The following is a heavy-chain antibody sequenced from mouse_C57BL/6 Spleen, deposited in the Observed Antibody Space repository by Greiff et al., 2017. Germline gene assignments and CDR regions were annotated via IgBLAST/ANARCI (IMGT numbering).Heavy chain of an antibody. V-gene: IGHV1-78*01. CDR1: GYTFTDHT. CDR3: ARGDTVVAYYYAMDY. D-gene: IGHD1-1*01. J-gene: IGHJ4*01. Sequence: QVQLQQSDAELVKPGASVKISCKVSGYTFTDHTIHWMKQRPEQGLEWIGYIYPRDGSTKDNEKFKGKATLTADKSSSTAYMQLNSLTSEDSAVYFCARGDTVVAYYYAMDYWGQGTSVTVSS. CDR2: IYPRDGST.